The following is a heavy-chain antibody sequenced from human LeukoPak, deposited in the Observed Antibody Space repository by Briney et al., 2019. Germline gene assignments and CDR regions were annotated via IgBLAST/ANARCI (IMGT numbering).Heavy chain of an antibody. Sequence: PSETLSLTCGVSGYSISSGYYWVWIRQPPGKGLEWNGSVYHTGATYYNPSLRSPVTISVDPSKNQFSLELNSVTAAVTAVYFCARGLRLTISANWFDPWGQGTLVTVSS. J-gene: IGHJ5*02. V-gene: IGHV4-38-2*01. CDR3: ARGLRLTISANWFDP. D-gene: IGHD3-9*01. CDR2: VYHTGAT. CDR1: GYSISSGYY.